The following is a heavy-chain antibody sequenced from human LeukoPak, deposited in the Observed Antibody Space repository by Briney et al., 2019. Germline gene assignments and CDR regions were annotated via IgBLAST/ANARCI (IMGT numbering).Heavy chain of an antibody. D-gene: IGHD3-3*01. V-gene: IGHV1-2*02. CDR1: GYTFTGYY. Sequence: ASVKVSCKASGYTFTGYYMHWVRQAPGQGLEWMGWINPNSGGTNYAQKFQGRVTMTRDTSISTAYMELSRLRSDDTAVYYCARRPDTIFGVVIIGYYYGMDVWGHGTTVTVSS. CDR3: ARRPDTIFGVVIIGYYYGMDV. J-gene: IGHJ6*02. CDR2: INPNSGGT.